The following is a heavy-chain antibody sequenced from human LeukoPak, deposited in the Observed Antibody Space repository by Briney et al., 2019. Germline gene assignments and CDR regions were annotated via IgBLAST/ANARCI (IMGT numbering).Heavy chain of an antibody. V-gene: IGHV5-51*01. CDR2: IYPDDSDT. CDR1: GNSFTNHW. D-gene: IGHD3-22*01. Sequence: GESLKISCKGSGNSFTNHWIGWVRQMPGKGLESMGIIYPDDSDTRYSPSFQGQVTISADKSISTAYLQWSSLKASDTAMYYCARGDTGASRYYYDSSGYLDYWGQGTLVTVSS. CDR3: ARGDTGASRYYYDSSGYLDY. J-gene: IGHJ4*02.